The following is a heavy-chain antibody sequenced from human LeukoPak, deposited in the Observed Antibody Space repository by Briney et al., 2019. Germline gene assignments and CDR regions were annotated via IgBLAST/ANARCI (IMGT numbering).Heavy chain of an antibody. CDR3: ATGYDSSGYYYSDAFDI. D-gene: IGHD3-22*01. CDR2: INHSGST. V-gene: IGHV4-34*01. Sequence: SETLSLTCAVYGGSFSGYYWSWIRQPPGKGLEWIGEINHSGSTNYNPSLKSRVTISVDTSKNQFSLKLSSVTAADTAVYYCATGYDSSGYYYSDAFDIWGQGTMVTVSS. J-gene: IGHJ3*02. CDR1: GGSFSGYY.